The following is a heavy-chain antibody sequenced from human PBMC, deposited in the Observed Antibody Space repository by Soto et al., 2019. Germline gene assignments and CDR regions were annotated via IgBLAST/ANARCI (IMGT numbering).Heavy chain of an antibody. CDR1: GFTFSDYY. Sequence: QVQLVESGGGLVKPGGSLRLSCVASGFTFSDYYMSWIRQAPGKGLEGVSYISSSGSTIYNADSVKGRFTISRDNAKNSLYLQMNSLRAEDTAVYYCAREFARSTSDYHYYMDVWGKGTTVTVSS. J-gene: IGHJ6*03. CDR2: ISSSGSTI. CDR3: AREFARSTSDYHYYMDV. V-gene: IGHV3-11*01. D-gene: IGHD2-2*01.